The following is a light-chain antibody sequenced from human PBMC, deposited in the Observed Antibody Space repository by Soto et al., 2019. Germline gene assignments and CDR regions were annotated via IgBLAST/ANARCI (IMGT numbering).Light chain of an antibody. CDR1: QSLSSNH. CDR3: QQYGTSPRT. Sequence: EIVLTQSPGTLSLSPGERAILSCRASQSLSSNHLAWYQQKPGQATRLLIYGASSRATGIPDRFSGSGSGTEFTLTINRLEAEDFTLYYCQQYGTSPRTFGPGTKLEIK. V-gene: IGKV3-20*01. CDR2: GAS. J-gene: IGKJ2*01.